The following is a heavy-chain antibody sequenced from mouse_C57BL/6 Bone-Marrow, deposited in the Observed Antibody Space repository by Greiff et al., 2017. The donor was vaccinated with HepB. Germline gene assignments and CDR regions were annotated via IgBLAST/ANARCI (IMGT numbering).Heavy chain of an antibody. CDR2: IHPNSGST. CDR3: ARKGDGYYDYFDY. CDR1: GYTFTSYW. V-gene: IGHV1-64*01. D-gene: IGHD2-3*01. J-gene: IGHJ2*01. Sequence: VQLQQPGAELVKPGASVKLSCKASGYTFTSYWMHWVKQRPGQGLEWIGMIHPNSGSTNYNEKFKSKATLTVDKSSSTAYMQLSSLTSEDSAVYYCARKGDGYYDYFDYWGQGTTLTVSS.